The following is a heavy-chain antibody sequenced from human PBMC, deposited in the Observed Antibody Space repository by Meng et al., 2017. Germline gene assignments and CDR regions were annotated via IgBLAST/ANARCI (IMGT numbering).Heavy chain of an antibody. D-gene: IGHD6-19*01. CDR3: ARGFYSSGWNTFDY. CDR1: GGYLNGYY. CDR2: INQSGRT. J-gene: IGHJ4*02. V-gene: IGHV4-34*01. Sequence: VEVEKGVAGLLGPQGILARIGRVSGGYLNGYYWTWIRQRPGKRREWVGDINQSGRTNYYQSLKSRVTISLDTSKNQFSLKLRSVTAADTAVYFCARGFYSSGWNTFDYWGQGTLVTVSS.